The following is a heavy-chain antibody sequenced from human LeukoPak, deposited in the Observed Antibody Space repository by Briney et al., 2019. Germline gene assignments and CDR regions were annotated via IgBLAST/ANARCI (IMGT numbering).Heavy chain of an antibody. V-gene: IGHV3-13*04. J-gene: IGHJ4*02. CDR2: IGTAGDT. CDR3: SRGDRIAAFDY. CDR1: GFTFSSYD. Sequence: GGSLSLTCAASGFTFSSYDMHWVRHDPGKRLQWVSAIGTAGDTYYPGSVKGRFTISTENATNSWLLQMNSLMAAATAVYYYSRGDRIAAFDYWCQGTLVTVSS. D-gene: IGHD6-25*01.